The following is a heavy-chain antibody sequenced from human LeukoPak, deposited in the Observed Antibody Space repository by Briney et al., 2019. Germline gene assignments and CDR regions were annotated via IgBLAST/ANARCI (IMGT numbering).Heavy chain of an antibody. D-gene: IGHD5-12*01. CDR2: IIPIFGTA. CDR3: AINKRPGRGYDIDY. J-gene: IGHJ4*02. V-gene: IGHV1-69*05. Sequence: SVKVSCKASGGTFSSYAISWVRQAPGQGLEWMGRIIPIFGTANYAQKFQGRVTITTDESTSTAYMELSSLRSDDTAVYYCAINKRPGRGYDIDYWGQGTLVTVSS. CDR1: GGTFSSYA.